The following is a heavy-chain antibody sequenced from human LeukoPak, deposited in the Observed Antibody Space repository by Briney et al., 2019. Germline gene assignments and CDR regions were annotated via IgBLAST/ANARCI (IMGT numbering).Heavy chain of an antibody. CDR2: IYYSGST. CDR1: GGSISSSSYY. J-gene: IGHJ4*02. V-gene: IGHV4-39*01. Sequence: SETLSLTCTVSGGSISSSSYYWGWIRQPPGKGLEWIGSIYYSGSTYYNPSLKSRVTISVDASKNQFSLKLSSVTAADTAVYYCARPIGEYSSSSGVGDYWGQGTLVTVSS. CDR3: ARPIGEYSSSSGVGDY. D-gene: IGHD6-6*01.